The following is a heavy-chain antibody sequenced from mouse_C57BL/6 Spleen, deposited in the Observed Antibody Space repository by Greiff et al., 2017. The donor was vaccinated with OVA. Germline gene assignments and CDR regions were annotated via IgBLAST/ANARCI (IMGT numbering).Heavy chain of an antibody. Sequence: VQLKESGPELVKPGASVKISCKASGYSFTDYNMNWVKQSNGKSLEWIGVINPNYGTTSYNQKFKGKATLTVDQSSSTAYMKLHSLTSEDSAVYYCARGYYDYDRVLICYAMDYWGQGTSVTVSS. CDR3: ARGYYDYDRVLICYAMDY. CDR2: INPNYGTT. J-gene: IGHJ4*01. V-gene: IGHV1-39*01. CDR1: GYSFTDYN. D-gene: IGHD2-4*01.